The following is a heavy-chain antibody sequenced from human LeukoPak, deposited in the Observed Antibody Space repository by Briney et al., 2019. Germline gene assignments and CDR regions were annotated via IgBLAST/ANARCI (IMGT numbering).Heavy chain of an antibody. CDR3: ANTHYYDSSGYYLGVY. J-gene: IGHJ4*02. D-gene: IGHD3-22*01. CDR1: GFTFSSYA. V-gene: IGHV3-23*01. Sequence: GGSLRLSCAASGFTFSSYAMSWVRQAPGKGLEWVSSISGSGGRTYYADSVKGRFTISRDNSENTLYLQMNGLRVEDTAVYYCANTHYYDSSGYYLGVYWGQGTLVTVSS. CDR2: ISGSGGRT.